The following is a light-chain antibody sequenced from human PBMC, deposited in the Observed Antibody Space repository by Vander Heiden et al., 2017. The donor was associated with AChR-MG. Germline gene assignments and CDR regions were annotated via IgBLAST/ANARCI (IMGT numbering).Light chain of an antibody. CDR1: ETVGSDY. V-gene: IGKV3-20*01. CDR3: QQYGSPLWT. Sequence: EIVLTQSPGTLSLSPGEKVTISCRASETVGSDYLSWYQVKAGQAPRLLIYGATNRATGIPGRFSGSGSGTDFTLTISRLETEDFAVYYCQQYGSPLWTFGQGTKVEI. J-gene: IGKJ1*01. CDR2: GAT.